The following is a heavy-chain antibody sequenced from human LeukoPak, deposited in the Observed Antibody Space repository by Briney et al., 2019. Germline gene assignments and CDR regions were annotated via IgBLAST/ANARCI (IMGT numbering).Heavy chain of an antibody. V-gene: IGHV4-4*07. Sequence: PSETLSLTCTVSGGSISSYYWSWVRQPAGKGLEWIGRIYASGNTNYNPSLKGRVTMTIDTSKNQFSLNLSSVTAADTAVYYCARGRGSSWYYFDSWGQGTLVTISS. CDR1: GGSISSYY. CDR3: ARGRGSSWYYFDS. J-gene: IGHJ4*02. D-gene: IGHD6-13*01. CDR2: IYASGNT.